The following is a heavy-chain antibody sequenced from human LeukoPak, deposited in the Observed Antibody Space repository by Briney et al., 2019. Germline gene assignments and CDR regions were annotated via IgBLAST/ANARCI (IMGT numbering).Heavy chain of an antibody. CDR2: IRSKANSYAT. D-gene: IGHD3-9*01. Sequence: GGSLRLSCAASGFTFSGSAMHWVRHASGEGLEWVGRIRSKANSYATANAASVKGRLTISRDDSKNTAYLQMNSLKTEDTAVYYCTSDPLYYDILTGYRLYWGQGTLVTVSS. CDR1: GFTFSGSA. CDR3: TSDPLYYDILTGYRLY. J-gene: IGHJ4*02. V-gene: IGHV3-73*01.